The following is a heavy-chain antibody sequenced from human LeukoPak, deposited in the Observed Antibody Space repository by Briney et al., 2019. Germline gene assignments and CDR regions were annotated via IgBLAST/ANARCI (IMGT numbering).Heavy chain of an antibody. Sequence: PSETLSLTCAVSGYSISSGSLWGWIRQPPGKGLEWIGSIYRSGNTYYNPSLKSRITMSVDTSKNQFSLKLSSVTAADTAVYYCARDPRWLTPDCNTIGCYVNWFDPWGQGTLVTVSS. CDR2: IYRSGNT. CDR1: GYSISSGSL. V-gene: IGHV4-38-2*02. CDR3: ARDPRWLTPDCNTIGCYVNWFDP. D-gene: IGHD2-2*01. J-gene: IGHJ5*02.